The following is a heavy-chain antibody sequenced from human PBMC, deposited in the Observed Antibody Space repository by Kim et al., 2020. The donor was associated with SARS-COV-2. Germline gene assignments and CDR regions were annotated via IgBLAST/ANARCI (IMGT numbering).Heavy chain of an antibody. J-gene: IGHJ4*02. CDR3: AKGGVVITAAIDY. V-gene: IGHV1-46*01. Sequence: AQKFQDRVTMTRDTSTNTVYMDLNNLKSEDTAVYYCAKGGVVITAAIDYWGQGTLVTV. D-gene: IGHD2-21*02.